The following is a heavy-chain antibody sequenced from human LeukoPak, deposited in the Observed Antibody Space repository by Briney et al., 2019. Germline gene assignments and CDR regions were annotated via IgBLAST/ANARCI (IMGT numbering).Heavy chain of an antibody. D-gene: IGHD6-13*01. J-gene: IGHJ5*02. CDR1: GGSISSGGYY. Sequence: SETLSLTCTVSGGSISSGGYYWSWIRQHPGKGLEWIGHIYYSGSTYYNPSLKSRVTISVDTSKNQFSLKLSSVTAADTAVYYCASCYSSSWYNWFDPWGQGTLVTVSS. CDR2: IYYSGST. V-gene: IGHV4-31*03. CDR3: ASCYSSSWYNWFDP.